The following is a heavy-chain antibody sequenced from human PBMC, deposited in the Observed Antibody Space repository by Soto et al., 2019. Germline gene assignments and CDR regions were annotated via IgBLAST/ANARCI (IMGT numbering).Heavy chain of an antibody. V-gene: IGHV3-23*01. CDR2: ISGSGGST. J-gene: IGHJ5*02. D-gene: IGHD6-19*01. CDR1: GFTFSSYA. Sequence: EVQLLESGGGLVQPGGSLRLSCAAPGFTFSSYAMSWVRQAPGKGLEWVSAISGSGGSTYYADSVKGRFTISRDNSKSTLYLRMNSPRAEDTAVYYCAGSSDWYAWFDPWGQGTLVTVSS. CDR3: AGSSDWYAWFDP.